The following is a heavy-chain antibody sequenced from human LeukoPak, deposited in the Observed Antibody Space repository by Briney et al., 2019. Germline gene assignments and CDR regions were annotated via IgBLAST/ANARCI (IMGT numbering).Heavy chain of an antibody. J-gene: IGHJ5*02. Sequence: GGSLRLSCAASGVTLSPYGVHWVRQAPGKGLEWVAVISYEGGTQHYADSVKGRFIISRDNPRNTLYLQMNILRTEDTAVYYCAKEGTPQVSTWYDLWGQGTQVIVSS. CDR3: AKEGTPQVSTWYDL. V-gene: IGHV3-30*18. CDR2: ISYEGGTQ. D-gene: IGHD3-10*01. CDR1: GVTLSPYG.